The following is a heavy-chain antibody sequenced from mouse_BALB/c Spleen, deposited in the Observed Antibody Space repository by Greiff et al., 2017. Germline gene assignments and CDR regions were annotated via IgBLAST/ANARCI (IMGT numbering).Heavy chain of an antibody. CDR1: GFTFSNYW. J-gene: IGHJ4*01. Sequence: EVKVEESGGGLVQPGGSMKLSCVASGFTFSNYWMNWVRQSPEKGLEWVAEIRLKSNNYATHYAESVKGRFTISRDDSKSSVYLQMNNLRAEDTGIYYCTRQAYYGNRGDYWGQGTSVTVSS. CDR2: IRLKSNNYAT. V-gene: IGHV6-6*02. CDR3: TRQAYYGNRGDY. D-gene: IGHD2-10*01.